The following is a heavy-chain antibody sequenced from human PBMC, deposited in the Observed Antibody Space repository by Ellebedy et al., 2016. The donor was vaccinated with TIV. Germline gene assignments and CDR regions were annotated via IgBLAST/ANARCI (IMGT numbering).Heavy chain of an antibody. J-gene: IGHJ4*02. V-gene: IGHV3-7*01. Sequence: GESLKISXADSGFAFSTKWMNWVRQAPGKGLEWVANIKRDGSQNNYVDSVKGRFTISRDNAKNTLYLQMNSLRDEDTAVYYCAGGAGWLADYWGQGTLVTVSS. CDR1: GFAFSTKW. CDR3: AGGAGWLADY. D-gene: IGHD6-19*01. CDR2: IKRDGSQN.